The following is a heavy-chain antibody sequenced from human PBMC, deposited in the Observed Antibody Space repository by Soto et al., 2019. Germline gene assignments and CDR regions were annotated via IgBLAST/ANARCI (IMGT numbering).Heavy chain of an antibody. D-gene: IGHD2-15*01. CDR3: AHECSGNSCSTSTFDN. CDR1: GDICRRYN. V-gene: IGHV1-69*02. CDR2: IVPMLGVA. Sequence: SVKVSCKAPGDICRRYNINWVRQAPGQRPEWMGRIVPMLGVANYAQRFQGRVTITADRSTSTAYVELSSLTSDDTAVYYCAHECSGNSCSTSTFDNWGQAPLVTLP. J-gene: IGHJ4*02.